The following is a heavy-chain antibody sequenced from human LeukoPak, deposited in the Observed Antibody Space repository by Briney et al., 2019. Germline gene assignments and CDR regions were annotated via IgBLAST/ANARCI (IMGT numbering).Heavy chain of an antibody. Sequence: GGSLRLSCAASEFTFSNYAMHWVRQAPGKGLEWVANIKQDGSEKYYVDSVKGRFTISRYNAKNSLYLQMNSLRAEDTAVYYCTRGDPVGSSREFDYWGKGTLVTVST. J-gene: IGHJ4*02. CDR2: IKQDGSEK. CDR3: TRGDPVGSSREFDY. V-gene: IGHV3-7*01. D-gene: IGHD5-24*01. CDR1: EFTFSNYA.